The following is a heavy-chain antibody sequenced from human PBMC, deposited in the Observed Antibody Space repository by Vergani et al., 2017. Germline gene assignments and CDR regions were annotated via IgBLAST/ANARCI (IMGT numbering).Heavy chain of an antibody. J-gene: IGHJ6*03. D-gene: IGHD4-17*01. CDR1: GFSFTTYS. Sequence: EVQLVESGGSLVKPGGSLRLSCAASGFSFTTYSMNWVRQAPGKGLEWVSSLSSSSRYIYYADSVKGRFTVSRDNAKNSLYLQMNSLRAGDTAVYYCARVQGDYEYYYYYYMDVWGTGTTVTVSS. CDR2: LSSSSRYI. CDR3: ARVQGDYEYYYYYYMDV. V-gene: IGHV3-21*01.